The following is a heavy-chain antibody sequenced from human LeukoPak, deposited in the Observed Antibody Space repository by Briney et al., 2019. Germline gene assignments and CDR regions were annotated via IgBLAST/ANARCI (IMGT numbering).Heavy chain of an antibody. CDR2: ISSSGSTI. D-gene: IGHD3-16*01. V-gene: IGHV3-11*01. CDR3: AGENSAVTEVMEYGMDV. CDR1: GFTFSDYY. Sequence: GGSLRLSCAASGFTFSDYYMSWIRQAPGKGLEWVSYISSSGSTIYYADSVKGRFTISRDNAKNSLFLQMNSLRAEDTAVYYCAGENSAVTEVMEYGMDVWGQGTTVTVSS. J-gene: IGHJ6*02.